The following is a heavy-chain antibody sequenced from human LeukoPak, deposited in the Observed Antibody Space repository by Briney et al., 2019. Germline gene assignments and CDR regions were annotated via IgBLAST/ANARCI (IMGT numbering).Heavy chain of an antibody. J-gene: IGHJ4*02. D-gene: IGHD1-26*01. CDR1: GGSISSSSYY. CDR2: IYYSGST. Sequence: PSETLSLTCTVSGGSISSSSYYWGWIRQPPGKGLEWIGSIYYSGSTYYNPSLKSRVTISVDTSKNQFSLKLSSVTAADTAVYYCARRTVGAIDYWGQGTLVTVSS. V-gene: IGHV4-39*01. CDR3: ARRTVGAIDY.